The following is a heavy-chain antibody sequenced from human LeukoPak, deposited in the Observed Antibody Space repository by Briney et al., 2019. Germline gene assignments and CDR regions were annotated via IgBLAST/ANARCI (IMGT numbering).Heavy chain of an antibody. CDR2: FDPEDGET. Sequence: ASVKVSCKVSGYTLTELSMHWVRQAPGKGLEWMGGFDPEDGETIYAQKFQGRVTMTEDTSTDTAYMELSSLRSEDTAVYYCAGGYSYDLDYYYYGMDVWGQGTTVTVSS. J-gene: IGHJ6*02. V-gene: IGHV1-24*01. CDR1: GYTLTELS. D-gene: IGHD5-18*01. CDR3: AGGYSYDLDYYYYGMDV.